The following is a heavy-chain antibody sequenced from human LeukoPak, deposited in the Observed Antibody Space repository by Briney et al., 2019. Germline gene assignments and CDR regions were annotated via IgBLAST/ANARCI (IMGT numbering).Heavy chain of an antibody. CDR2: IVVASGNT. CDR3: AAAPIEMQQRGFDY. J-gene: IGHJ4*02. D-gene: IGHD5-24*01. CDR1: GFTFTNSA. V-gene: IGHV1-58*02. Sequence: GASVKVSCKASGFTFTNSAMQWVRQARGQRLEWIGWIVVASGNTKYAQKFQERVTITRDMSTSTACMELSSLRPEDTAVYYCAAAPIEMQQRGFDYWGQGTLVTVSS.